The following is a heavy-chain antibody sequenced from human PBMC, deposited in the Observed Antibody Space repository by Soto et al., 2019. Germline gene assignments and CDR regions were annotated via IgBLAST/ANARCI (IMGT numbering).Heavy chain of an antibody. CDR2: ISAYTDDP. Sequence: ASVKVSCKASGNTFTNFGVTWVRQAPGQGLEWMGWISAYTDDPNYAQKFQGRVTMTIDTSTSTAYLDLRSLTSDDTAVYYCARVIPGAEAWFDPWGQGTLVTVSS. CDR3: ARVIPGAEAWFDP. J-gene: IGHJ5*02. V-gene: IGHV1-18*01. CDR1: GNTFTNFG. D-gene: IGHD2-2*01.